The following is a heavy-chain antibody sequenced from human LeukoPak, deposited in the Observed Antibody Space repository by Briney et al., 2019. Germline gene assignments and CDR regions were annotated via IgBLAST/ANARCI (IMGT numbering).Heavy chain of an antibody. V-gene: IGHV1-69-2*01. CDR3: ATLTEGDYDFWSGYYDLNY. Sequence: ASVKVSCKVSGYTFTNYYMHWVQQAPGKGLEWMGLVDPEDGETIYAEKFQGRVTITADTSTDTAYMELSSLRSEDTAVYYCATLTEGDYDFWSGYYDLNYWGQGTLVTVSS. CDR2: VDPEDGET. CDR1: GYTFTNYY. D-gene: IGHD3-3*01. J-gene: IGHJ4*02.